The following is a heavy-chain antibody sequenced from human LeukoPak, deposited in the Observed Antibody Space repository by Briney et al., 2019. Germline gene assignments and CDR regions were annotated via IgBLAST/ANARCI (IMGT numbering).Heavy chain of an antibody. D-gene: IGHD3-3*01. J-gene: IGHJ6*03. V-gene: IGHV1-69*05. CDR1: GGALSSYA. Sequence: ASVKVSCKVSGGALSSYAISWVRQAPGQGLEWMGGIIPIFGTANYAQKFEGRVTITTDESTSTAYIELSSLRSEDTAVYYCARGVDYDFWSGYYRNANYYYYYMDVWGKGTTVTVSS. CDR2: IIPIFGTA. CDR3: ARGVDYDFWSGYYRNANYYYYYMDV.